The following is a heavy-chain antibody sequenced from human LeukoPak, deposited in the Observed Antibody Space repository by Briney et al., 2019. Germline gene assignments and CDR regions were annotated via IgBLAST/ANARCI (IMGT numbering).Heavy chain of an antibody. Sequence: GGSLRLSCAASGFTFSSYSMNWVRQALGKRLEWVSSISSSSSYIYYADSVKGRFTISRDNAKISLYLQMNSLRAEDTAVYYCARSQSYSSSWRSYYYYGMDVWGQGTTVTVSS. D-gene: IGHD6-13*01. CDR3: ARSQSYSSSWRSYYYYGMDV. CDR1: GFTFSSYS. CDR2: ISSSSSYI. V-gene: IGHV3-21*01. J-gene: IGHJ6*02.